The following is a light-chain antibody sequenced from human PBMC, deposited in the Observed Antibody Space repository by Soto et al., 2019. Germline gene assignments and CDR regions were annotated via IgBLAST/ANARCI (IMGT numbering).Light chain of an antibody. CDR3: QQYDSSPPI. J-gene: IGKJ4*01. CDR1: QSVSSSY. Sequence: EIVLTHSPGTLSLSPGERATLSCRASQSVSSSYLAWYQQKPGQAPRLLIYGASSRATGIPDRFSGSGSGTDFTLTISRLEPEDFAVYYCQQYDSSPPIFGGGTKVEIK. V-gene: IGKV3-20*01. CDR2: GAS.